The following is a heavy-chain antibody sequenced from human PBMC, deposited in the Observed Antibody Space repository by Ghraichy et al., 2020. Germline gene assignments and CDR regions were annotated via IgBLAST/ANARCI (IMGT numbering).Heavy chain of an antibody. CDR3: ARDLSYGAPGGFDV. CDR2: ISKNSDYI. D-gene: IGHD3-16*01. CDR1: GFIFNRDS. J-gene: IGHJ3*01. V-gene: IGHV3-21*06. Sequence: GGSLRLSCEASGFIFNRDSFNWVRQAPGKGLEWISTISKNSDYIYYAESVEGRFTISRDNAKNALYLQLSSLRGDDTAIYYCARDLSYGAPGGFDVWGQGTMVTVSS.